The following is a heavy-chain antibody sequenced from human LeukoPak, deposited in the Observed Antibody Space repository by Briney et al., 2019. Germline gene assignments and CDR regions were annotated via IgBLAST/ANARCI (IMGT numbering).Heavy chain of an antibody. Sequence: GGSLRLSRAASGFTFSSYAMSWVRQAPGKGLEWVSAISGSSDNIYYADSVKGRFTISRDSSKNTLYLQMSSLRTDDTAIYYCVYYTIYGVVRYFDPWGQGTLVTVSS. CDR2: ISGSSDNI. CDR3: VYYTIYGVVRYFDP. V-gene: IGHV3-23*01. CDR1: GFTFSSYA. D-gene: IGHD3-3*01. J-gene: IGHJ5*02.